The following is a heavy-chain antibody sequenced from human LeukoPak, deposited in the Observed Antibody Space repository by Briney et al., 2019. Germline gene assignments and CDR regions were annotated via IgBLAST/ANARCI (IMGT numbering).Heavy chain of an antibody. D-gene: IGHD1-26*01. CDR2: MHQSGDT. CDR1: GVSVSSDIYY. Sequence: SQTLSLTCTVSGVSVSSDIYYWSWIRQPPGKGLEWIGYMHQSGDTYYSPSFKSRLTISVDTSKTPFSLNLSSVTAADTAVYYCARIRVGATFDFWGQGTLVTVSS. V-gene: IGHV4-61*01. CDR3: ARIRVGATFDF. J-gene: IGHJ4*02.